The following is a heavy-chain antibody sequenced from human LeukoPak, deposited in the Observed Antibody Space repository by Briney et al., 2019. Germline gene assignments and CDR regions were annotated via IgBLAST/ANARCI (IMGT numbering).Heavy chain of an antibody. Sequence: SETLSLTCTVSGGSISSHYWSRIRQPPGKGLEWIGYIYYSGSTNYNPSLKSRVTISVDTSKNQFSLKLSSVTAADTAVYYCAREVPAAIGDDAFDIWGQGTMVTVSS. V-gene: IGHV4-59*11. CDR1: GGSISSHY. CDR3: AREVPAAIGDDAFDI. D-gene: IGHD2-2*02. J-gene: IGHJ3*02. CDR2: IYYSGST.